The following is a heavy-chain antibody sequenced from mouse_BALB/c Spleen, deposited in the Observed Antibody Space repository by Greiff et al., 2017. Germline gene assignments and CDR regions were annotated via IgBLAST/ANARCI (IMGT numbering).Heavy chain of an antibody. J-gene: IGHJ3*01. D-gene: IGHD2-10*02. CDR1: GYTFTSYW. CDR3: TRAYGNSFAY. CDR2: IYPSDSYT. V-gene: IGHV1-69*02. Sequence: QVQLQQPGAELVRPGASVKLSCKASGYTFTSYWINWVKQRPGQGLEWIGNIYPSDSYTNYNQKFKDKATLTVDKSSSTAYMQLSSPTSEDSAVYYCTRAYGNSFAYWGQGTLVTVSA.